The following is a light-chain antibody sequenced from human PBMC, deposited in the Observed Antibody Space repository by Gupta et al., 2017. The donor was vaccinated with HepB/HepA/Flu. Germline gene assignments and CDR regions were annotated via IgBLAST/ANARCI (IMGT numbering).Light chain of an antibody. CDR1: KLGDKF. Sequence: SYALAQPPSVSVSPGQTANITCSGDKLGDKFASWYQQKPGQSPLLIIYQDNKRRAGIPERFSGFNSENTATLTISGTQAMDEADYYCQAGDSDTAVFGGGTKLTVL. CDR2: QDN. CDR3: QAGDSDTAV. V-gene: IGLV3-1*01. J-gene: IGLJ2*01.